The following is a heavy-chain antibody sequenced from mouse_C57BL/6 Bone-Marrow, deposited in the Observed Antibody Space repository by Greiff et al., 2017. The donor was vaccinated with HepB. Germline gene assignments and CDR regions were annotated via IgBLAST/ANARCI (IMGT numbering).Heavy chain of an antibody. V-gene: IGHV1-82*01. Sequence: QVQLKESGPELVKPGASVKISCKASGYAFSSSWMNWVKQRPGKGLEWIGRIYPGDGDTNYNGKFKGKATLTADKSSSTAYMQLSSLTSEDSAVYFCARRGGYEDYWGQGTTLTVSS. CDR3: ARRGGYEDY. CDR2: IYPGDGDT. CDR1: GYAFSSSW. J-gene: IGHJ2*01. D-gene: IGHD2-2*01.